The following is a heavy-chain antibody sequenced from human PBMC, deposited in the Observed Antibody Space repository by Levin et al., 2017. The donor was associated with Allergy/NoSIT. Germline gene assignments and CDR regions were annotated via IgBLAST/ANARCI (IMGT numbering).Heavy chain of an antibody. CDR3: AKELYGSGSGLYYYGMDV. CDR1: GFTFSSSA. D-gene: IGHD3-10*01. J-gene: IGHJ6*02. CDR2: ISGSGGGT. Sequence: LSLTCAASGFTFSSSAMSWVRQAPGKGLEWVSLISGSGGGTYYADSVKGRFIISRDNSKNTLDLQMNSLRAEDTAVYYCAKELYGSGSGLYYYGMDVWGQGTTVTVSS. V-gene: IGHV3-23*01.